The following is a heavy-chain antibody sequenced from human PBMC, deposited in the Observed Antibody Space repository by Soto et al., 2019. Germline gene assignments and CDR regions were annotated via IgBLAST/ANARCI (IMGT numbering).Heavy chain of an antibody. Sequence: QAQLVESGGGVVQPGGSLRISCAASGFTFSHFGMHWVRQAPGKGLEWVSLIWYDGSNTYYADSVKGRFTISRDNSKNTLSLQMNNVRPEDTAVYFCARDAGYVNGWYNWFVPWGQGTPVTVSS. J-gene: IGHJ5*02. CDR2: IWYDGSNT. V-gene: IGHV3-33*01. CDR3: ARDAGYVNGWYNWFVP. D-gene: IGHD6-13*01. CDR1: GFTFSHFG.